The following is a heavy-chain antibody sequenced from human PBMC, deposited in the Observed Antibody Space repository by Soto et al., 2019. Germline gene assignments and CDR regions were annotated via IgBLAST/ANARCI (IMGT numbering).Heavy chain of an antibody. Sequence: SLRLSCAAAGFTFSSYGMGWVRRAPGKGLQWVANIKQDGSEKYYVDSVKGGFTISRDNAKNSLYLQMNSLRAEDTAVYYCVRDKRYYYDSHPYALAYWGQGTLVTVSS. CDR1: GFTFSSYG. CDR3: VRDKRYYYDSHPYALAY. D-gene: IGHD3-22*01. J-gene: IGHJ4*02. V-gene: IGHV3-7*01. CDR2: IKQDGSEK.